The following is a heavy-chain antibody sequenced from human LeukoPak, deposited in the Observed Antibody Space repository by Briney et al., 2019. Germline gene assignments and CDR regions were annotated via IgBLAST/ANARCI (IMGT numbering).Heavy chain of an antibody. J-gene: IGHJ4*02. D-gene: IGHD6-6*01. Sequence: GESLKISCKGSGYSFTNYWIGWVRQLPGKGREWMGIISPGDSDSKYSPSFQGTVTISADKSISTAYLQWSSLKASDTAMYYSARRSTISARLFDCWGQGTLVTVAS. CDR3: ARRSTISARLFDC. CDR2: ISPGDSDS. CDR1: GYSFTNYW. V-gene: IGHV5-51*01.